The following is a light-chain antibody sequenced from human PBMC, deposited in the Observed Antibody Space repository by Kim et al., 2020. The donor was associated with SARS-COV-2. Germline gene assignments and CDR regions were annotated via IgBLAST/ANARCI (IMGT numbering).Light chain of an antibody. Sequence: ASVRDRVTVTCRASQAISIYLHWDQQKPGTAPRLLIFAESNLQSGVPSRFSGSGSGTEFTLTISSLQPEDSGTYYCQQSYRALPVTFGGGTKLEI. CDR2: AES. CDR3: QQSYRALPVT. V-gene: IGKV1-39*01. CDR1: QAISIY. J-gene: IGKJ4*02.